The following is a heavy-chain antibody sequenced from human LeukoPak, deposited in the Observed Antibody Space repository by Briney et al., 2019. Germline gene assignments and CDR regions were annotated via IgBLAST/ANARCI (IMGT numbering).Heavy chain of an antibody. CDR3: ARGTAAIAYYFDY. Sequence: PSETLSLACTVSGGSISSHYWSWIRQPPGKGLEWIGYIYYSGSTNYNPSLKSRVTIPVDTSKNQFSLKLSSVTAADTAVYYCARGTAAIAYYFDYWGQGTLVTVSS. J-gene: IGHJ4*02. CDR2: IYYSGST. D-gene: IGHD2-2*01. CDR1: GGSISSHY. V-gene: IGHV4-59*11.